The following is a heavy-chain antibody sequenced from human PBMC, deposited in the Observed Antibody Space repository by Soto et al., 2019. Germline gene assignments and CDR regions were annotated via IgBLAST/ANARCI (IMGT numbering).Heavy chain of an antibody. D-gene: IGHD3-22*01. CDR2: IYYSGTT. CDR1: GYSISSSNW. J-gene: IGHJ4*02. Sequence: PSETLSLTCAVSGYSISSSNWWGWIRQPPGKGLEWIGYIYYSGTTYYNPSLKSRVTMSVDTSKNQFSLKLTSVTAVDTAVYYCANRYYDGSGYLHDYWGQGILVTVSS. CDR3: ANRYYDGSGYLHDY. V-gene: IGHV4-28*01.